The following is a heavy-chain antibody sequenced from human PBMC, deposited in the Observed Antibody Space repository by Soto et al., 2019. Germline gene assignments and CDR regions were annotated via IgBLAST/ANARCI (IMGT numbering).Heavy chain of an antibody. CDR2: ISHDGNSK. V-gene: IGHV3-30*18. Sequence: PWGSLRIAWLLYLLTFSIFGMHWVRQAPGKGLEWVALISHDGNSKYYADCVRGRFTISRDNSRTTLFLQMNSLGPEDTAKYFCAKTIVPAAVRPIDYWGLGTMVTVSS. CDR3: AKTIVPAAVRPIDY. J-gene: IGHJ4*02. D-gene: IGHD2-2*01. CDR1: LLTFSIFG.